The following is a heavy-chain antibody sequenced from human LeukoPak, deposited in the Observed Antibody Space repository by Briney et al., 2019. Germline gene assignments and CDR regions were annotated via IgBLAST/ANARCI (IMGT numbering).Heavy chain of an antibody. V-gene: IGHV1-46*01. CDR1: GYTFITFY. Sequence: GASVKVSCKASGYTFITFYIHWVRQAPGQGLEWMGKINPSDGTTDYAQKFQGRVTMTRDTSTSTVYMELSSLRSEDTAVYYCARGLLDDILTGYYGHLDNWFDPWGQGTLVTVSS. D-gene: IGHD3-9*01. CDR3: ARGLLDDILTGYYGHLDNWFDP. J-gene: IGHJ5*02. CDR2: INPSDGTT.